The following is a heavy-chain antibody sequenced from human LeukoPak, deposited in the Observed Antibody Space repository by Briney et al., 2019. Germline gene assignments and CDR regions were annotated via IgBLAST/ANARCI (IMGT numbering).Heavy chain of an antibody. D-gene: IGHD3-10*01. CDR3: AREGPMVRSYDY. CDR1: GFTFSSYE. V-gene: IGHV3-48*03. CDR2: ISSSGSTI. Sequence: GGSLRLSCAASGFTFSSYEMNWVRQAPGKGLEWVSYISSSGSTIYYADSVKGRFTISRDNAKNSLYLQMNSLRAEDTAVYYCAREGPMVRSYDYWGQGTLVTVSS. J-gene: IGHJ4*02.